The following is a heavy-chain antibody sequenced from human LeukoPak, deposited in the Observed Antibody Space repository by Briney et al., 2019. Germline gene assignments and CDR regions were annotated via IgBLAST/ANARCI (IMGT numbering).Heavy chain of an antibody. CDR2: IYHSGST. CDR1: GGSISSSNW. Sequence: SETLSLTCAVSGGSISSSNWWSWVRQPPGKGLEWIGEIYHSGSTNYNPSLKSRVTISVDTSKNQFSLKLSSVTAADTAVYYCARLRVPPTWGYYYYYMDVWGKGTTVTISS. J-gene: IGHJ6*03. CDR3: ARLRVPPTWGYYYYYMDV. V-gene: IGHV4-4*02. D-gene: IGHD2-2*01.